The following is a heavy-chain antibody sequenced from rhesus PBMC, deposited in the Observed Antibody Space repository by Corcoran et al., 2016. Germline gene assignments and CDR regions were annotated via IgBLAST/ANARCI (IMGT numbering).Heavy chain of an antibody. D-gene: IGHD4-23*01. CDR1: GGSISSNYYY. Sequence: VQLQESGPGLVKPSETLSLTCGVSGGSISSNYYYWNWIRQAPGKGLEWIGYISCRADTNDTPSLTSRVTISRDTSKNQFSLQLRSVSAADTAVYYCARRNTERTYFEFWGQGALVPVSS. CDR3: ARRNTERTYFEF. CDR2: ISCRADT. V-gene: IGHV4-122*01. J-gene: IGHJ1*01.